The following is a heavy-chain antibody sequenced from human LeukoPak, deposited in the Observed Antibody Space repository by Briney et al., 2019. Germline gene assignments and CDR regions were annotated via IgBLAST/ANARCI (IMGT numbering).Heavy chain of an antibody. CDR3: ARTGHCSGGSCYSSDY. CDR2: INHSGST. V-gene: IGHV4-34*01. D-gene: IGHD2-15*01. CDR1: GGSFSGYY. Sequence: SETLSLTCAVYGGSFSGYYWSWIRQPPGKGLEWIGEINHSGSTNYNPSLKSRVTISVDTSKNQFSLKLGSVTAADTAVYYCARTGHCSGGSCYSSDYWGQGTLVTVSS. J-gene: IGHJ4*02.